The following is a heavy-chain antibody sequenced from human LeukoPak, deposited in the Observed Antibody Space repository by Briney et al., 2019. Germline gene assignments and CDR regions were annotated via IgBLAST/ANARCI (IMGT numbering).Heavy chain of an antibody. CDR1: GFTFSNYG. V-gene: IGHV3-9*01. J-gene: IGHJ6*02. D-gene: IGHD3-3*01. CDR3: AKDMTEFGVVIIGPYGMYV. CDR2: ISWNSGSI. Sequence: GRSLRLSCAASGFTFSNYGIHWVRHAPGKGLEWVSGISWNSGSIGYADTVKGRFTIYRDNAKNSLNLQMNSLRAEDTALYCCAKDMTEFGVVIIGPYGMYVWGQGTTVTVSS.